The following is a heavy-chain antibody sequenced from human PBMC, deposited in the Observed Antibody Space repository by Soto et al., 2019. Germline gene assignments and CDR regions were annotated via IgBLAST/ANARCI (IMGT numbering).Heavy chain of an antibody. V-gene: IGHV4-34*01. CDR1: GGSFSGYY. Sequence: SETLSLTCAVYGGSFSGYYWSWIRQPPGKGLEWVGEINHSGSTNYNPSLKSRVTISVDTSKNQFSLKLSSVTAADTAVYYCARGSSSSSVAFDYWGQGTLVTVSS. CDR3: ARGSSSSSVAFDY. D-gene: IGHD6-6*01. J-gene: IGHJ4*02. CDR2: INHSGST.